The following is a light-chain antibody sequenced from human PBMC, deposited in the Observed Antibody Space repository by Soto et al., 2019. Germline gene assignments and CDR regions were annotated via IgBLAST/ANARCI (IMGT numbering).Light chain of an antibody. CDR2: GAS. V-gene: IGKV3-15*01. CDR3: QQYYSTPFT. CDR1: QSVSLS. J-gene: IGKJ5*01. Sequence: EIVLTQSPATLSVSLGDSATLSCRASQSVSLSLAWFQMRPGQPPRLIIYGASTRETDIPARFSGSGAGTDCTRTISSLQAEDVAVYACQQYYSTPFTFGPGTRLEIK.